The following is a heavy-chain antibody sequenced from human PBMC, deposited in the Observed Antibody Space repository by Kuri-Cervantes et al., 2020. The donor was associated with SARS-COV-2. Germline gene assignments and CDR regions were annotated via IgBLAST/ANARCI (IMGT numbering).Heavy chain of an antibody. Sequence: GESLKISCAASGFTVSSNYMSWVRQAPGKGLGWVSVIYSGGSTYYADSVKGRFTISRDNSKNTLYLQMNSLRAEDTAVYYCARVVGIRGYFDYWGQGTLVTVSS. D-gene: IGHD3-10*01. CDR3: ARVVGIRGYFDY. V-gene: IGHV3-53*01. J-gene: IGHJ4*02. CDR1: GFTVSSNY. CDR2: IYSGGST.